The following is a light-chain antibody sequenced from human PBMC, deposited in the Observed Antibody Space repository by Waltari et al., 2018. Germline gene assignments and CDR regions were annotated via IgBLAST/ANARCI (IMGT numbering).Light chain of an antibody. Sequence: EIMLPQSPAPLSVPPGERATLPCRASRSVGSNLAWYQMKPGQAPRLLIFDTSTRATGIPGRFSGSGSGTDFTLTISSLQSEYFAIYYCQQYNEWFPWTFGQGTKVEVK. CDR1: RSVGSN. J-gene: IGKJ1*01. CDR2: DTS. V-gene: IGKV3-15*01. CDR3: QQYNEWFPWT.